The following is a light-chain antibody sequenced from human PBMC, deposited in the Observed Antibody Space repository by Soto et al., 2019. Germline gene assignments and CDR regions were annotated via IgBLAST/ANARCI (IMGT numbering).Light chain of an antibody. V-gene: IGLV2-14*01. J-gene: IGLJ2*01. Sequence: QSALTQPASVSGSPGQSITISCTGTSSDVGSYNYVSWYQRHPGKAPKLMIYEVSYRPSGVSSRFSGSKSGNTASLTISGLQAEDEADYYCTSYATSTTLVFGRGTKLTVL. CDR3: TSYATSTTLV. CDR1: SSDVGSYNY. CDR2: EVS.